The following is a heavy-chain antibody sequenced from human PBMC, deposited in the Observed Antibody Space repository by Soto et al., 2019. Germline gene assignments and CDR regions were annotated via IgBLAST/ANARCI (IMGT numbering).Heavy chain of an antibody. J-gene: IGHJ4*02. Sequence: PGGSLRLSCAASGFTFSSYAMSWVRQAPGKGLEWVSAISGSGGSTYYADSVKGRFTISRDNSKNTLYLQMNSLRAEDTAVYYCAKVRGYSSSWPSAFDYWGQGTLVTVSS. CDR3: AKVRGYSSSWPSAFDY. D-gene: IGHD6-13*01. CDR2: ISGSGGST. CDR1: GFTFSSYA. V-gene: IGHV3-23*01.